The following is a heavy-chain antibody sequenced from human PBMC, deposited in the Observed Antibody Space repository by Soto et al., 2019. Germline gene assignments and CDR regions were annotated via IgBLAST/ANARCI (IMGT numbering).Heavy chain of an antibody. J-gene: IGHJ4*02. CDR2: IIPIFGTA. Sequence: GASVKVSCKASGGTFSSYAISWVRQAPGQGLEWMGGIIPIFGTANYAQKFQGRVTITADKSTSTAYMELSSLRSEDTAVYYCARDLEYSGSAGGHYFDYWGQGTLVTVSS. D-gene: IGHD6-6*01. V-gene: IGHV1-69*06. CDR1: GGTFSSYA. CDR3: ARDLEYSGSAGGHYFDY.